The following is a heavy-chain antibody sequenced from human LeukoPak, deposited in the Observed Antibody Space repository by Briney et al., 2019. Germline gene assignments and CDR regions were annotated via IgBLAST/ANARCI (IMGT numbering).Heavy chain of an antibody. D-gene: IGHD3-22*01. CDR1: GFTFSSYS. V-gene: IGHV3-21*01. Sequence: GGSLRLSRAASGFTFSSYSMNWVRQAPGKGLEWVSSISSSSSYIYYADSVKGRFTISRDNAKNPLYLQMNSLRAEDTAVYYCARETTYYYDSSGYYYFDYWGQGTLVTVSS. J-gene: IGHJ4*02. CDR3: ARETTYYYDSSGYYYFDY. CDR2: ISSSSSYI.